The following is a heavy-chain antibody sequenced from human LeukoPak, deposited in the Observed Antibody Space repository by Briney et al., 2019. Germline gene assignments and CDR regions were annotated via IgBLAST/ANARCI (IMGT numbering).Heavy chain of an antibody. CDR1: GFTVSSNY. J-gene: IGHJ4*02. Sequence: GGSLRLSCAASGFTVSSNYMSWVRQAPGKGLEWVSVIYSGGSTYYADSVKSRFTISRDNSKTTLYLQRNSLRAEDTAVYYWARATCSGGTCPFDYWGQGTLVTVSS. CDR2: IYSGGST. V-gene: IGHV3-53*01. D-gene: IGHD2-15*01. CDR3: ARATCSGGTCPFDY.